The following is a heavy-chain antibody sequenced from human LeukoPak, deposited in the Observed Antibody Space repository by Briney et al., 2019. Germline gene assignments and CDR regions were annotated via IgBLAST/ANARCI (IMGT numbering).Heavy chain of an antibody. D-gene: IGHD3/OR15-3a*01. V-gene: IGHV3-23*01. CDR2: ISGSGGST. Sequence: GGSLRLSCAASGFTFSSYAMSWVRQAPGKGLEWVSAISGSGGSTYYADSMKGRFTISRDNSKNTLYLQMNSLRAEDTAVYYCAKKRRGLVAPFDYWGQGTLVTVSS. J-gene: IGHJ4*01. CDR1: GFTFSSYA. CDR3: AKKRRGLVAPFDY.